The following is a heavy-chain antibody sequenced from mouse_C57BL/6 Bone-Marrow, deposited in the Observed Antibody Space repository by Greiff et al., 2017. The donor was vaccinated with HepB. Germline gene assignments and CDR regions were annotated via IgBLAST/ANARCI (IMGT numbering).Heavy chain of an antibody. CDR3: ASGILRYYFDY. V-gene: IGHV3-6*01. J-gene: IGHJ2*01. CDR1: GYSITSGYY. CDR2: ISYDGSN. Sequence: VQLKESGPGLVKPSQSLSLTCSVTGYSITSGYYWNWIRQFPGNKLEWMGYISYDGSNNYNPSLKNRISITRDTSKNQFFLKLNSVTTEDTATYYCASGILRYYFDYWGQGTTLTVSS. D-gene: IGHD1-1*01.